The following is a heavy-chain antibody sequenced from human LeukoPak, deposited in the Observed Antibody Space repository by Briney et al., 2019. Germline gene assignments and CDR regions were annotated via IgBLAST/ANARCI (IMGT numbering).Heavy chain of an antibody. V-gene: IGHV3-23*01. CDR1: GFTFSNAW. D-gene: IGHD2-2*03. Sequence: GGSLRLSCAASGFTFSNAWMSWVRQAPGKGLEWVTGIRGSGPYTFYTDSVKGRFTLSRDSSKNTLYLQMNSLRAEDTALYYCAKHGYCSGISCFFDFWGQGTLVTVSS. CDR3: AKHGYCSGISCFFDF. CDR2: IRGSGPYT. J-gene: IGHJ4*02.